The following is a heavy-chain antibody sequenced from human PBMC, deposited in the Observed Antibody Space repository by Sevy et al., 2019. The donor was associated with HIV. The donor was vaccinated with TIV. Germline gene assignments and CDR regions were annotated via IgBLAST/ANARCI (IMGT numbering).Heavy chain of an antibody. J-gene: IGHJ6*02. CDR2: MNPNSGNT. D-gene: IGHD3-22*01. Sequence: ASVKVSCKASGYTFTSYDINWVRQATGQGLEWMGWMNPNSGNTGYAQKFQGRVTITRNTSISTAYMELSSLRSEDTAVYYCAGIGVDGYYDSSGYYYYYYYGMDVWGQGTTVTVSS. CDR1: GYTFTSYD. V-gene: IGHV1-8*03. CDR3: AGIGVDGYYDSSGYYYYYYYGMDV.